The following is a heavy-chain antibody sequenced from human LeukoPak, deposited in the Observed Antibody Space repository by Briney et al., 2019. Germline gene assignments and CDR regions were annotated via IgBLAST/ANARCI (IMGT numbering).Heavy chain of an antibody. CDR1: GFTFSSYW. V-gene: IGHV3-7*01. CDR3: ARDRTKLLWFGELLS. Sequence: GGSLRLSCAASGFTFSSYWMSWVRQAPGKGLEWVANIKQDGSEKYYVDSVKGRFTISRDNAKNSLYLQMNSLRAEDTAVYYCARDRTKLLWFGELLSWGQGTLVTVSS. J-gene: IGHJ4*02. D-gene: IGHD3-10*01. CDR2: IKQDGSEK.